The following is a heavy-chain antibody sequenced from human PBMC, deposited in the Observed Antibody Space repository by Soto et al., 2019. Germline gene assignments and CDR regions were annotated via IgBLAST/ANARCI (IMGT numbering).Heavy chain of an antibody. CDR1: GGSFSGYY. V-gene: IGHV4-34*01. CDR3: ARGPGYCSSTSCYRNYYYYYGMDV. Sequence: SETLSLTCAVYGGSFSGYYWSWIRQPPGKGLEWIGEINHSGSTNYNPSLKSRVTISVDTSKNQFSLKLSSVTAADTAVYYCARGPGYCSSTSCYRNYYYYYGMDVWGQGTPVTVSS. CDR2: INHSGST. J-gene: IGHJ6*02. D-gene: IGHD2-2*03.